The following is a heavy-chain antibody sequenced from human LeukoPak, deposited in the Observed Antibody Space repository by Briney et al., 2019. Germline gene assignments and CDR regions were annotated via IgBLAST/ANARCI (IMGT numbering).Heavy chain of an antibody. Sequence: GGSLRLSCAASGFTFSSYAMHWVRQAPGKGLEWVAVISYDGSNIYYADSVKGRFTISRDNSKNTLYLQVNSLRAEDTAVYYCARDYSSGYYRTSDYWGQGTLVTVSS. CDR3: ARDYSSGYYRTSDY. J-gene: IGHJ4*02. V-gene: IGHV3-30*04. D-gene: IGHD3-22*01. CDR2: ISYDGSNI. CDR1: GFTFSSYA.